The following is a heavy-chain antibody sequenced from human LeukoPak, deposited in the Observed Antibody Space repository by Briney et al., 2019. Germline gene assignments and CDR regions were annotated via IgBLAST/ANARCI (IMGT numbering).Heavy chain of an antibody. D-gene: IGHD1-26*01. CDR1: GGSFSGYY. CDR2: INHSGTT. CDR3: ARGGSVHYFDY. J-gene: IGHJ4*02. Sequence: SETLSLTCAVYGGSFSGYYWSWIRQPPGKGLEWIGEINHSGTTNYNPSLRSRVTMSVDTSKNQFSLKLSSVTAADMAVYYCARGGSVHYFDYWGQGTLVTVSS. V-gene: IGHV4-34*01.